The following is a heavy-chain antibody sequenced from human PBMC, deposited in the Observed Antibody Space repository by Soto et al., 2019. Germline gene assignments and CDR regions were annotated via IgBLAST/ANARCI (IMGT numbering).Heavy chain of an antibody. CDR1: GYTLTELS. V-gene: IGHV1-24*01. CDR2: FDPEDGET. CDR3: ATNLKSYYYYGMDV. Sequence: ASVKVSCKVSGYTLTELSMHWVRQAPGKGLERMGGFDPEDGETIYAQKFQGRVTMTEDTSTDTAYMELSSLRSEDTAVYYCATNLKSYYYYGMDVWGQGTTVTVSS. J-gene: IGHJ6*02.